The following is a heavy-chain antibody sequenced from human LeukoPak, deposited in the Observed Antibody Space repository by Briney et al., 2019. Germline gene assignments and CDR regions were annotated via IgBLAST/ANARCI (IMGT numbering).Heavy chain of an antibody. CDR2: IKEDRTAD. J-gene: IGHJ4*02. V-gene: IGHV3-7*01. CDR3: VRGGWELDY. Sequence: TGGSLRLSCAASGFSVRDFWMAWVRQAPGKGLEWVAHIKEDRTADYYVDSVKGRFSISKDDGKNSLHLQMNSLRVEDTAVYYCVRGGWELDYWGQGTLVTVSS. D-gene: IGHD1-1*01. CDR1: GFSVRDFW.